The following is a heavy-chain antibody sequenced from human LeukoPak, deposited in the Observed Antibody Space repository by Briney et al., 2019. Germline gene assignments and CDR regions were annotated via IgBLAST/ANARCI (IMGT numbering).Heavy chain of an antibody. CDR1: GGSISSGGYY. D-gene: IGHD3-10*01. CDR3: ARGRPLRGVIPDY. V-gene: IGHV4-31*03. CDR2: IYYSGCT. Sequence: PSETLSLTCTVSGGSISSGGYYWSWLRQHPGKGLEWMVYIYYSGCTYYNPYLKSRVTISVDTSKTQFSLKLSSVTAADTAVYYCARGRPLRGVIPDYWGQGTLVTVSS. J-gene: IGHJ4*02.